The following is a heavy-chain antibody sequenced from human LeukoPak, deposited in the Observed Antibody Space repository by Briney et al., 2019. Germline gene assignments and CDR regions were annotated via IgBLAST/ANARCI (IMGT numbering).Heavy chain of an antibody. D-gene: IGHD4-17*01. CDR2: MNPNSGNT. CDR3: ARGPPDYGDYVNLYYYYMDV. CDR1: GYTFTSYD. V-gene: IGHV1-8*01. Sequence: AASVKVSCKASGYTFTSYDINWVRQATGQGLEWMGWMNPNSGNTGYAQKFQGRVTMTRNTSISTAYMELSSLRSEDTAVYYCARGPPDYGDYVNLYYYYMDVWGKGTTVTISS. J-gene: IGHJ6*03.